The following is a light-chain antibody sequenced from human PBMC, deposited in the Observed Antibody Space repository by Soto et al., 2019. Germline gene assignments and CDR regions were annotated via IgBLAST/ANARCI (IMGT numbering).Light chain of an antibody. CDR3: QQYGDSLSIT. CDR2: GTS. J-gene: IGKJ1*01. V-gene: IGKV3-20*01. CDR1: QTVSNNY. Sequence: ETVLTQSPGSLSLSLGDIATLACVSIQTVSNNYLAWYQQKPGQAPRLLIYGTSNRATGIPDRFSGSGSGTDFSLTISRLEPEDFAVYYCQQYGDSLSITFGQGTKVDI.